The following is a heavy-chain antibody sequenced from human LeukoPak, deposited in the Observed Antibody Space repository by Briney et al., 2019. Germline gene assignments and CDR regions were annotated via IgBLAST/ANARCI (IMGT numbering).Heavy chain of an antibody. J-gene: IGHJ4*02. D-gene: IGHD3-22*01. CDR1: GFTFSSYS. CDR2: ISSSSSTI. V-gene: IGHV3-48*02. Sequence: AGGSLRLSWAASGFTFSSYSMNWVRQAPGKGLEWVSYISSSSSTIYYADSVKGRFTISRDNAKNSLYLQMNSLRDEDTAVYYCAREPGRYDSSGYCLDYWGQGTLVTVSS. CDR3: AREPGRYDSSGYCLDY.